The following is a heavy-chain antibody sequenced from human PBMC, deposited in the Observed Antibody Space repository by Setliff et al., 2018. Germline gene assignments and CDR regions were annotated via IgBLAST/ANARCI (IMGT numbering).Heavy chain of an antibody. Sequence: EASVKVSCKTSGYTFNTYGISWVRQAPGQGLEWMTMIIPSTGNTNYAQKFQGRVTMTADTSTNTVYMDLSSLGSEDTAVYYCVRERRGGHFDYWGQGTLVTVSS. CDR3: VRERRGGHFDY. J-gene: IGHJ4*02. CDR1: GYTFNTYG. CDR2: IIPSTGNT. V-gene: IGHV1-18*01.